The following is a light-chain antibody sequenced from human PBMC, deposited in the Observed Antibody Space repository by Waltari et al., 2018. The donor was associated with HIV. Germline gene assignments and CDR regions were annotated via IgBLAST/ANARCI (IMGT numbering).Light chain of an antibody. CDR1: QEISIH. CDR3: QQYNNVPT. V-gene: IGKV1-33*01. J-gene: IGKJ5*01. Sequence: DIQITQSPSSLSASVGNRVTITCQASQEISIHLNWYQQKSGKAPKLLIYDASNLETGVPSRFSGSGSGTDFTFTISSLQPEDIGTYYCQQYNNVPTFGQGTRLEIK. CDR2: DAS.